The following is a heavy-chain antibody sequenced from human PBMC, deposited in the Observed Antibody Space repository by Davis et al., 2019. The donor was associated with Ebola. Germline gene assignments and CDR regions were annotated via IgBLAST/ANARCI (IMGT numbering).Heavy chain of an antibody. CDR3: ARAEPGSSIAAYGAFDI. V-gene: IGHV4-30-4*01. CDR1: GGSISSGDYY. J-gene: IGHJ3*02. Sequence: PSETLSLTCTVSGGSISSGDYYWSWIRQPPGKGLEWIGYIYYSGSTYYNPSLKSRVTISVDTSKNQFSLKLSSVTAADTAVYYCARAEPGSSIAAYGAFDIWGQGTMVTVSS. CDR2: IYYSGST. D-gene: IGHD6-6*01.